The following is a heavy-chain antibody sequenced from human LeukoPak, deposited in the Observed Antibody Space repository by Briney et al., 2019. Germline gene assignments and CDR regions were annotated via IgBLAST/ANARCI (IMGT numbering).Heavy chain of an antibody. V-gene: IGHV1-2*04. CDR3: ARVEPPGYSYGY. D-gene: IGHD5-18*01. CDR2: INPNSGGT. CDR1: GYIFTGYY. Sequence: GASVKVSCKASGYIFTGYYMHWVRQAPGQGLEWMGWINPNSGGTNYAQKFQGWVTMTRDTSISTAYMELSRLRSDDTAMYYCARVEPPGYSYGYWGQGTLVTVSS. J-gene: IGHJ4*02.